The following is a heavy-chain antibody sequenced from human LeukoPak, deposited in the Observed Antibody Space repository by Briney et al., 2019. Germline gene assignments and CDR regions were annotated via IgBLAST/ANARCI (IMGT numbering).Heavy chain of an antibody. CDR3: ARGNDYYDSSGYYFRGAFDI. D-gene: IGHD3-22*01. Sequence: ASVKVSCKSSGYTCTSYYMHWVRQAPGQGLEWMGIINPSGGSTSYAQKFQGRVTMTRDMSTSTVYMELSSLRSEDTAVYYCARGNDYYDSSGYYFRGAFDIWGQGTMVTVSS. CDR1: GYTCTSYY. CDR2: INPSGGST. V-gene: IGHV1-46*01. J-gene: IGHJ3*02.